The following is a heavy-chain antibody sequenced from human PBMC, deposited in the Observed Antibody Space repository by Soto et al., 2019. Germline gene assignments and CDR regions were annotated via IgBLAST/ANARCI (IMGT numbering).Heavy chain of an antibody. CDR2: TNAEGNT. CDR3: ARGSNTAFDP. V-gene: IGHV3-74*01. J-gene: IGHJ5*02. D-gene: IGHD2-21*02. CDR1: GFNFSPYW. Sequence: EAQLVESGGGLVQPGGSLRLSCAASGFNFSPYWMHWVRQTPGKGLVWVSRTNAEGNTIYADSVKGRFTISRDNAKKMLYLQMTSLRAEDTAVYFCARGSNTAFDPWGQGTLVTVSS.